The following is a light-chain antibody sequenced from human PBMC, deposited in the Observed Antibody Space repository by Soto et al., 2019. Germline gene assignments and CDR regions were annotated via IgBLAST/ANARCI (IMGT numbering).Light chain of an antibody. Sequence: ELVLTQSQATQSLSPLERATLSCRASQFLSSYLAWYQQMPGQLPRLLIYDTSNGVTGIPARFSGRRSGTDFTRTISSLVAEDFAVYFCRHSCKFGQGTQLEIK. V-gene: IGKV3-11*01. CDR1: QFLSSY. CDR3: RHSCK. J-gene: IGKJ5*01. CDR2: DTS.